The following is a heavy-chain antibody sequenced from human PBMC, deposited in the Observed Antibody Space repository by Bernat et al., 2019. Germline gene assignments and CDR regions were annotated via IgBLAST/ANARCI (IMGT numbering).Heavy chain of an antibody. CDR2: ISSGSGYI. V-gene: IGHV3-21*02. Sequence: EVQLVESGGGLVKPGGSLRLSCAASGFTFSSYTMNWVRQAPGNGLEWVSSISSGSGYIYYADSVRGRFTISRDNAKNLLYLQMNSLRAEGTAVYYCARPSGSSGYWGQGTLVTVSS. J-gene: IGHJ4*02. CDR1: GFTFSSYT. D-gene: IGHD3-10*01. CDR3: ARPSGSSGY.